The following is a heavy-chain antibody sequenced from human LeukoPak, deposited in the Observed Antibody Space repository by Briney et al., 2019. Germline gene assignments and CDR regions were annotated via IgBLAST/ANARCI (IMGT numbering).Heavy chain of an antibody. D-gene: IGHD5-12*01. CDR2: IYYSGST. CDR3: ARGGYSGYDYAPLDY. CDR1: GGSISSYY. V-gene: IGHV4-59*01. J-gene: IGHJ4*02. Sequence: SETLSLTCTVSGGSISSYYWSWIRQPPGKGLEWIGYIYYSGSTNYNPSLKSRVTISVDTSKSQFSLKLSSVTAADTAVYYCARGGYSGYDYAPLDYWGQGTLVTVSS.